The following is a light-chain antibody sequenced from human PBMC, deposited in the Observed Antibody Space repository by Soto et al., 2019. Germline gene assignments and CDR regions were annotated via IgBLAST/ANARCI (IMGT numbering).Light chain of an antibody. Sequence: EIVMTQSPVTLSASPGESATLSCRASQSVDNNVAWYQQTPGQAPRLFIVGSFARATDIPDRFRDSGFGSEFTLTIGGLQSEDFAVYCCQQYNDRPPITFLDGTCLG. V-gene: IGKV3-15*01. CDR3: QQYNDRPPIT. CDR2: GSF. J-gene: IGKJ5*01. CDR1: QSVDNN.